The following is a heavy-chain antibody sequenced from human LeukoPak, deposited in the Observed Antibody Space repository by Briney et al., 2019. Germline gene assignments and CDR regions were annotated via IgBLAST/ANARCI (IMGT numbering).Heavy chain of an antibody. CDR2: IYYSGST. CDR3: ARGLRWELPRRRDWFDP. D-gene: IGHD1-26*01. J-gene: IGHJ5*02. Sequence: PSETLSLTCTVSGGSISSSSYYWGWIRQPPGKGLEWIGSIYYSGSTYYNPSLKSRVTISVDTSKNQFSLKLSSVTAADTAVYYCARGLRWELPRRRDWFDPWGQGTLVTVSS. V-gene: IGHV4-39*07. CDR1: GGSISSSSYY.